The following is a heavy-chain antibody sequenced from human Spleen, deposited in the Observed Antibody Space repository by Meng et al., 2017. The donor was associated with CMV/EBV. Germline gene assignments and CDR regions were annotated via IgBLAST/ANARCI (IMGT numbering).Heavy chain of an antibody. Sequence: GGSLRLSCAASGFSFSAYTMHWVRQAPGKGLEWVSSISSSANYIYYADSMKGRFTISRDNAKNSLYLQMNSLGAEDTAVYYCARDRDVYQVPGVNVFNVCGQGTVVTVSS. CDR3: ARDRDVYQVPGVNVFNV. D-gene: IGHD2-8*01. V-gene: IGHV3-21*01. CDR1: GFSFSAYT. J-gene: IGHJ3*01. CDR2: ISSSANYI.